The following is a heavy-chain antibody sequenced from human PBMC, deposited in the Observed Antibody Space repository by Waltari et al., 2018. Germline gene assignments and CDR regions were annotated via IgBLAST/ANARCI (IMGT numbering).Heavy chain of an antibody. J-gene: IGHJ5*02. CDR2: IYHSGST. V-gene: IGHV4-38-2*01. Sequence: QVQLQESGPGLVKPSETLSLTCAVSGYSISSGYYWGWIRQPPGKGLEWIGSIYHSGSTYYNPSLKSRVTISVDTSKNQFSLKLSSVTAADTAVYYCARGLVVSAWGQGTLVTVSS. D-gene: IGHD3-22*01. CDR3: ARGLVVSA. CDR1: GYSISSGYY.